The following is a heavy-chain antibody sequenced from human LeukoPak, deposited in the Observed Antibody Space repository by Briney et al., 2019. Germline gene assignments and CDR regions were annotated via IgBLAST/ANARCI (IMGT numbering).Heavy chain of an antibody. D-gene: IGHD6-19*01. CDR1: GFTFSNYE. CDR2: ITSSSTYI. J-gene: IGHJ4*02. CDR3: ACSSGWYYFDY. Sequence: GGSLRLSCAASGFTFSNYEMNWVRQAPGKGLEWVSSITSSSTYIYYADSVKGRFTISRDNAKNSLYLQMNSLRAEDTAVYYCACSSGWYYFDYWGQGTLVTVSS. V-gene: IGHV3-21*01.